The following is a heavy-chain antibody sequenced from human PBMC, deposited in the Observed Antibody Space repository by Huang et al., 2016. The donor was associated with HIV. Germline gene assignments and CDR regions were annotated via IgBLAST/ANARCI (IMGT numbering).Heavy chain of an antibody. Sequence: QVHLVQSGAEVTKPGASVTVSCKASGYTFTNYDINWVRLAPGRGLEWMGWMNPNTGNTGFAQSFQGRVTMTRKTSITTAYMELTSLTSEDTAVYYCARSAYGDLDYWGLGTLVIVSS. CDR3: ARSAYGDLDY. CDR2: MNPNTGNT. CDR1: GYTFTNYD. D-gene: IGHD4-17*01. V-gene: IGHV1-8*02. J-gene: IGHJ4*02.